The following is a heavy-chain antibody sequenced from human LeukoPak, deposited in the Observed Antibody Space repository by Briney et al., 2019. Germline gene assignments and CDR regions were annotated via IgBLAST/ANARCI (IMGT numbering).Heavy chain of an antibody. Sequence: GGSLRLSCAASGFTFSSYAMSWVRQAPGKGLEWVSSISSSSSYIYYADSVKGRFTISRDNAKNSLYLQMNSLRAEDTAVYYCARRMIVVVNNSPFDYWGQGTLVTVSS. J-gene: IGHJ4*02. D-gene: IGHD3-22*01. CDR2: ISSSSSYI. CDR1: GFTFSSYA. CDR3: ARRMIVVVNNSPFDY. V-gene: IGHV3-21*01.